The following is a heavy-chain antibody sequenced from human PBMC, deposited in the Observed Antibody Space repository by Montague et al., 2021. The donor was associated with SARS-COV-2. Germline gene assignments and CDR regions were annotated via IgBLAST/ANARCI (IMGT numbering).Heavy chain of an antibody. CDR1: GFTFSCHC. D-gene: IGHD3-10*01. CDR3: ARFRGSCWYFEC. V-gene: IGHV3-7*03. J-gene: IGHJ4*02. CDR2: IKQDGSEK. Sequence: SLRLSCAASGFTFSCHCMSWVRQAPGKGLEWVANIKQDGSEKFYVDSVKGRFTISRDNAKNSLYLQMNSLRAEDTAVYYCARFRGSCWYFECWGQGTLVTVSS.